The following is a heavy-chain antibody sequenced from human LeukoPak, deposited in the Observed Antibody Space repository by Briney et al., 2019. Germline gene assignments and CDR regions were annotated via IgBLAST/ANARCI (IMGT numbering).Heavy chain of an antibody. CDR1: GFTFSSYG. Sequence: GGSLRLSCAASGFTFSSYGMHWVRQAPGKGLEWVAVISYDGSNKYYADSVKGRFTISRDNSRNTLYLQMNSLRAEDTAVYYCAKDMYSSSWYYFDYWGQGTLVTVSS. CDR2: ISYDGSNK. V-gene: IGHV3-30*18. D-gene: IGHD6-13*01. CDR3: AKDMYSSSWYYFDY. J-gene: IGHJ4*02.